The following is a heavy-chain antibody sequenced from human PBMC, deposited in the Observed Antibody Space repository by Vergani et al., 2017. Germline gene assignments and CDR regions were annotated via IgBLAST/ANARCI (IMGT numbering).Heavy chain of an antibody. D-gene: IGHD4-23*01. V-gene: IGHV2-70*04. CDR2: IDGDDGK. Sequence: QVTLKESGPALVKPTQTLTLTCTFSGFSLTTTSMRVSWIRQPPGKALQWLARIDGDDGKFYSTSLRTRLAISKDTSKNQVVLTLTNMDPVDTATYYCARTTAPGKGYFDNWGQGSLVTVSS. J-gene: IGHJ4*02. CDR1: GFSLTTTSMR. CDR3: ARTTAPGKGYFDN.